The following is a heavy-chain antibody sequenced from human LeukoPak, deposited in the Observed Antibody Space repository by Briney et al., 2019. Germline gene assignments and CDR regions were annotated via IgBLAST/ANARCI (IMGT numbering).Heavy chain of an antibody. CDR2: IIPIFGTA. V-gene: IGHV1-69*13. CDR1: GGTFSSYA. J-gene: IGHJ4*02. CDR3: ASRLYCSNTRCRNFPFAY. D-gene: IGHD2-2*01. Sequence: SVKVSCKASGGTFSSYAINWVRQAPGQGLEWMGGIIPIFGTANYAQKFQDRVTITAGESTSTAYMELSSLRSEDTAIYYCASRLYCSNTRCRNFPFAYWGQGTLVTVSS.